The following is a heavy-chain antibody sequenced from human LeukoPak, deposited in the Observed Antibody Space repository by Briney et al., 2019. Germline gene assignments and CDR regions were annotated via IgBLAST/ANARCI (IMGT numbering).Heavy chain of an antibody. D-gene: IGHD4-17*01. CDR2: IYYSGST. J-gene: IGHJ4*02. V-gene: IGHV4-39*01. Sequence: SETLSLTCTVSGGSISSSSYYWGWIRQPPGKGLEWIGSIYYSGSTYYNPSLKSRVTISVDTSKNQLSLKLSSVTAADTAVYYCAQIPPKNTVTAHDYWGQGTLVTVSS. CDR3: AQIPPKNTVTAHDY. CDR1: GGSISSSSYY.